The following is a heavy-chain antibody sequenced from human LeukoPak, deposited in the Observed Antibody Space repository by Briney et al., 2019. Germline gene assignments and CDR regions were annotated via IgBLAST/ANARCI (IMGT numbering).Heavy chain of an antibody. CDR2: ISAYNGNT. CDR1: VYTFTSYG. V-gene: IGHV1-18*01. D-gene: IGHD5-18*01. Sequence: ASVKVSCKASVYTFTSYGISWVRQAPGQGLEWMGWISAYNGNTNYAQKLQGRVTMTTDTSTSTAYMELRSLRSDDTAVYYCARSGYSYGIYYYYYMDVWGKGTTVTVSS. J-gene: IGHJ6*03. CDR3: ARSGYSYGIYYYYYMDV.